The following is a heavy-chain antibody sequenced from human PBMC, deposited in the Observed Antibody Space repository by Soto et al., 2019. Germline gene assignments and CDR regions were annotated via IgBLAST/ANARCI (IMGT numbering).Heavy chain of an antibody. CDR2: ISHSGIT. D-gene: IGHD3-22*01. J-gene: IGHJ4*02. V-gene: IGHV4-4*02. CDR1: GDSIRRSYW. Sequence: QVQLQESGPGLVRPSGALSVTCAVSGDSIRRSYWWSWVRQSPGKGLEWIGEISHSGITNYNPSLKSRVTISGDKSKNQLSLKLTSVTAADTAVYYCARVRYDRSGFDHWGQGTLVSVSS. CDR3: ARVRYDRSGFDH.